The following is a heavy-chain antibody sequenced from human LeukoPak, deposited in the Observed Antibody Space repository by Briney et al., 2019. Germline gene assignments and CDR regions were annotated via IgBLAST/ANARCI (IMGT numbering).Heavy chain of an antibody. V-gene: IGHV4-34*01. J-gene: IGHJ6*03. CDR3: ARGRSSHYYYYYYMDV. D-gene: IGHD6-19*01. CDR1: GGSFSGYC. CDR2: INHSGST. Sequence: SETLSLTCAVYGGSFSGYCWNWIRQPPGKGLEWIGEINHSGSTNYNPSLKSRVTISVDTSKNQFSLKLSSVTAADTAVYYCARGRSSHYYYYYYMDVWGKGTTVTVSS.